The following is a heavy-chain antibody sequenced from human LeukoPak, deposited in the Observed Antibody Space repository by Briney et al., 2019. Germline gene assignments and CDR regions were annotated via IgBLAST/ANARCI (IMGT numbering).Heavy chain of an antibody. CDR2: INHSGST. Sequence: SETLSLTCAVYGGSFSGYYWSWIRQPPGKGLEWIGEINHSGSTNYNPSPKSRVTISVDTSKNQFSLKLSSVTAADTAVYYCATNYYDSSGYYHNFDYWGQGTLVTVSS. D-gene: IGHD3-22*01. V-gene: IGHV4-34*01. CDR1: GGSFSGYY. J-gene: IGHJ4*02. CDR3: ATNYYDSSGYYHNFDY.